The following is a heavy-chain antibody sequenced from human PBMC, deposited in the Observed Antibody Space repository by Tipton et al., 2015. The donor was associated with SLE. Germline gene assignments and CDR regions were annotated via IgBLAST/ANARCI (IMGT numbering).Heavy chain of an antibody. CDR3: AQAHLWGSYRYASDI. CDR1: GYSISTSDSNW. Sequence: TLSLTCAVSGYSISTSDSNWWGWIRQPPGKGLEWIGEINHGGSTNYNPSLKSRVTISVDTSKNQFSLKLSSVTAADTAVYYCAQAHLWGSYRYASDIWGQGTMVTVSS. V-gene: IGHV4-4*02. D-gene: IGHD3-16*02. J-gene: IGHJ3*02. CDR2: INHGGST.